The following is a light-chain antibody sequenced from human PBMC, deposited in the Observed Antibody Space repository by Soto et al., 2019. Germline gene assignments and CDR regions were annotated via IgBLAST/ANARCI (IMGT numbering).Light chain of an antibody. V-gene: IGKV1-39*01. Sequence: DIQMPQSPSSLSASLGDTVTITCRASQSIGKHLNWYQQKPGKAPKFLIYSVSSLQSGVPSRFSGSGSGTDFTLTINSPQPEDFATYYCQQCYCSAITFGQGTLLE. J-gene: IGKJ5*01. CDR2: SVS. CDR1: QSIGKH. CDR3: QQCYCSAIT.